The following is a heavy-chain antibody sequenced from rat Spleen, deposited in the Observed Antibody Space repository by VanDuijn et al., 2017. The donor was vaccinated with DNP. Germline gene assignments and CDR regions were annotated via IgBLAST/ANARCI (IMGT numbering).Heavy chain of an antibody. CDR3: ARGIITALPYWSFDF. V-gene: IGHV5-27*01. CDR1: GFTFSDYY. D-gene: IGHD1-6*01. J-gene: IGHJ1*01. Sequence: EVQLVESGGGLVQPGRSLKLSCAASGFTFSDYYMAWVRQAPTKGLEWVAYISPSGGSTYYRDSVKGRFTITRDNEKNTLYLQMDSLRSEDTATYYCARGIITALPYWSFDFWGPGTMVSVSS. CDR2: ISPSGGST.